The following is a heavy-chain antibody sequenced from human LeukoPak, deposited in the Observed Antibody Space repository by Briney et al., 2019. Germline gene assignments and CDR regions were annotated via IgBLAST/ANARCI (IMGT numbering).Heavy chain of an antibody. D-gene: IGHD6-6*01. CDR1: GSTFSGYW. Sequence: PGGSLRLSCASAGSTFSGYWMLWVRQAPEKRLVRVSRIDNDANATTYADSVKGRFTISRDNAKNTLYLQMSSLRGEDTAVYYCARTAYMSSPDYWGQGTLVTVSS. CDR3: ARTAYMSSPDY. CDR2: IDNDANAT. J-gene: IGHJ4*02. V-gene: IGHV3-74*01.